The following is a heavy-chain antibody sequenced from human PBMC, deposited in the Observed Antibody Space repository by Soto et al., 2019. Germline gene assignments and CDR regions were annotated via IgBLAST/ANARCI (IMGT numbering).Heavy chain of an antibody. Sequence: SETLSLTCTVSGGSISSYYWSWVRQPPGKGLEWIGYIYYSGSTNYNPSLKSRVTISVDTSKNQFSLRLSSVTAADTAVYHCARQTSIAGRPFYDAFDIWGQGTMVTVSS. J-gene: IGHJ3*02. CDR1: GGSISSYY. V-gene: IGHV4-59*08. CDR2: IYYSGST. CDR3: ARQTSIAGRPFYDAFDI. D-gene: IGHD6-6*01.